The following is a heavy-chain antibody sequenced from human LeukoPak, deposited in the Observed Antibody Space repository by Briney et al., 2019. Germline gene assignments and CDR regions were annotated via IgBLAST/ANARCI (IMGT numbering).Heavy chain of an antibody. D-gene: IGHD3-9*01. V-gene: IGHV3-53*01. CDR3: ARHPNYDILTGYYNAGYYFDY. CDR1: GFSVSSNY. CDR2: IYSGGST. J-gene: IGHJ4*02. Sequence: PGGSLRLSCAASGFSVSSNYMSWVRPAPGKGLEWGSVIYSGGSTYYADAVKGRFTISRDNSKNTLYLQMNSLRAEDTAVYYCARHPNYDILTGYYNAGYYFDYWGQGTLVTVSS.